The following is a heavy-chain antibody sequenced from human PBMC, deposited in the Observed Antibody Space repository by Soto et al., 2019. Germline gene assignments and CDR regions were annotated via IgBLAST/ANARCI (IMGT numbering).Heavy chain of an antibody. CDR2: INHSGST. J-gene: IGHJ5*02. Sequence: SETLSLTCAVYGGSFSGYYWSWIRQPPGKGLEWIGEINHSGSTNYNPSLESRVTISVDTSKNQFSLKLSSVTAADTAVYYCARVSRYDFWSGYYTGRWFDPWGQGTLVTVSS. D-gene: IGHD3-3*01. CDR1: GGSFSGYY. CDR3: ARVSRYDFWSGYYTGRWFDP. V-gene: IGHV4-34*01.